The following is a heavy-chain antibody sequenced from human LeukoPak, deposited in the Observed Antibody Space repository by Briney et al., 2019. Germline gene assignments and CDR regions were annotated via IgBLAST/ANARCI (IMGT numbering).Heavy chain of an antibody. J-gene: IGHJ6*04. CDR3: ATGTTGTGRGLDA. CDR1: GGSFSGYY. Sequence: SETLSLTCAVYGGSFSGYYWSWIRQPPGKGLEWIGEINHSGSTNYNPSLKSRVTISVDTSKNQFSLKLSSVTPEDTALYYCATGTTGTGRGLDAWGKGTTVTVSS. D-gene: IGHD1-1*01. CDR2: INHSGST. V-gene: IGHV4-34*01.